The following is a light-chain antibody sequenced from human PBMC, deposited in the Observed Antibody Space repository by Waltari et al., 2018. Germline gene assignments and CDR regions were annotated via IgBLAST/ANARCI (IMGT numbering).Light chain of an antibody. CDR1: QGISSG. J-gene: IGKJ4*02. CDR2: GAS. CDR3: QQDKRLPVT. V-gene: IGKV1D-12*01. Sequence: DIQMTQSPSSVSASVGDRVNITCRASQGISSGLAWYQQKPGKAPKLLIYGASSLKRGVPERVSGSGSGTDFSRTISRLEPEDFATYYCQQDKRLPVTFGGGTKVEIK.